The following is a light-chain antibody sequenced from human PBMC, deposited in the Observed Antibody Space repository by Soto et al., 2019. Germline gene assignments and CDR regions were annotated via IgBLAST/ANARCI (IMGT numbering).Light chain of an antibody. V-gene: IGLV3-1*01. CDR2: QHS. CDR1: KLGDKY. Sequence: SYELTQPPSVSVSPGQTASITCSGDKLGDKYACWYQQKPGQSPVLVIYQHSNRPSGIPERFSGSNSGNTATLTISGTQAMDEAHYYCQAWDSSTDVVFGGGTKLTVL. CDR3: QAWDSSTDVV. J-gene: IGLJ2*01.